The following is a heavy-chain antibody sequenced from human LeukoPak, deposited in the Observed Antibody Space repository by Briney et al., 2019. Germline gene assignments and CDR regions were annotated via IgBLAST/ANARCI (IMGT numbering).Heavy chain of an antibody. CDR1: GYTFSSYG. J-gene: IGHJ4*02. D-gene: IGHD5-12*01. V-gene: IGHV1-18*01. CDR3: ARDQGIYNHRIIDS. Sequence: SVTVSCTASGYTFSSYGISWVRQAPGQGLEWMGWISAYNGNTNFAQEFQGRVTMTTDTPTSTASMELRSLRSDDTAVYYCARDQGIYNHRIIDSWGQGTLVTVSS. CDR2: ISAYNGNT.